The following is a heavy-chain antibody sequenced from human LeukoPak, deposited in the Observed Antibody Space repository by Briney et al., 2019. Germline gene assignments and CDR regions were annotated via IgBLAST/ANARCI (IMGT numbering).Heavy chain of an antibody. D-gene: IGHD6-6*01. J-gene: IGHJ6*03. Sequence: GGSLRLSCAASGFTFSSYVMSWVRQAPGKGLEWVSVISGSGDTTYYADSVKGRFTISRDNSKNTLYLQVNSLRSEDTAVYYCARDSTIGQLVRGYYYYMDVWGKGTTVTVS. CDR2: ISGSGDTT. V-gene: IGHV3-23*01. CDR1: GFTFSSYV. CDR3: ARDSTIGQLVRGYYYYMDV.